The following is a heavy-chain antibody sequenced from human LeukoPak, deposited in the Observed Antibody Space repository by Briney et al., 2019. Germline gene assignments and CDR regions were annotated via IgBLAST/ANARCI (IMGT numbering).Heavy chain of an antibody. J-gene: IGHJ2*01. D-gene: IGHD3-22*01. Sequence: GRSLRLSCAASGFTFDDYAMHWVRQAPGKGLEWVSGISWNSGSIGYADSVKGRVTISRDNAKNSLYLQMNSLRAEDMALYYCAKANYYDSSGYYYSPDWYFDLWGRGTLVTVSS. CDR2: ISWNSGSI. CDR3: AKANYYDSSGYYYSPDWYFDL. CDR1: GFTFDDYA. V-gene: IGHV3-9*03.